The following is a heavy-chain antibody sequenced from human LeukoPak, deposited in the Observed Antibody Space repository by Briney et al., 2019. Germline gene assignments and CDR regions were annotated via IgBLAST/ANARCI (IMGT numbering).Heavy chain of an antibody. CDR1: GFTFSSYS. V-gene: IGHV3-21*01. J-gene: IGHJ6*02. D-gene: IGHD3-3*01. CDR3: GVDFWSAEGYYYGMDV. Sequence: GGSLRLSCAASGFTFSSYSMTWVRQAPGKGLEWVSSISSSSSYIYYADSVKGRFTISRDNAKNSLYLQMNSLRAEDTAVYYCGVDFWSAEGYYYGMDVWGQGTTVTVSS. CDR2: ISSSSSYI.